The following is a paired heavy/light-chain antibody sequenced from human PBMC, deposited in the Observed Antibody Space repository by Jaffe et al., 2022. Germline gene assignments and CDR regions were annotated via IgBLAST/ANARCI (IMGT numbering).Light chain of an antibody. CDR1: SSNIGNNY. Sequence: QSVLTQPPSASGTPGQRVTISCSESSSNIGNNYLYWYYQLPGTAPKLLIYRNDQRPSGVPDRFSGSKSGTSASLAISGLRSEDEADYYCATWEGSLWVFGGGTKLTVL. V-gene: IGLV1-47*01. CDR3: ATWEGSLWV. CDR2: RND. J-gene: IGLJ3*02.
Heavy chain of an antibody. CDR2: ISSSGRTI. CDR3: ARGGALDY. J-gene: IGHJ4*02. Sequence: EVQLVESGGGLEQPGGSLRLSCAASGFTFSSYEMNWVRQAPGKGLECVSYISSSGRTIYYADSVKGRFTISRDNAKNSLFLHMNSLRAEDTAVYYCARGGALDYWGQGTLVTVSS. CDR1: GFTFSSYE. V-gene: IGHV3-48*03.